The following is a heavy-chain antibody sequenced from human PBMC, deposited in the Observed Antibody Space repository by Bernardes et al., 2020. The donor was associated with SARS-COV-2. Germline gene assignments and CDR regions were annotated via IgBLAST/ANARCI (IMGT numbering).Heavy chain of an antibody. CDR3: AAEKAYCTNGVCYDWFDP. CDR1: GGSISSYY. D-gene: IGHD2-8*01. V-gene: IGHV4-59*08. J-gene: IGHJ5*02. CDR2: IYYSGST. Sequence: ETLSLTCTVSGGSISSYYWSWIRQPPGKGLEWIGFIYYSGSTNYNPSLKSRVTISVDTSKNQFSLKLSSVTAADTAVYYCAAEKAYCTNGVCYDWFDPWGQGTLVTVSS.